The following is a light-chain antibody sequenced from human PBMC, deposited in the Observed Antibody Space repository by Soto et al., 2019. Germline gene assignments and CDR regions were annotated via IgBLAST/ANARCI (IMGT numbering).Light chain of an antibody. CDR3: SSYTSSSTPGVV. V-gene: IGLV2-14*01. CDR2: DVS. CDR1: SSDVGGYNY. Sequence: QSALTQPASVSGSPGQSITISCTGTSSDVGGYNYVSWYQQHPGKAPKLMIYDVSNRPSGVSNRFSVSKSGNTASLTISGLQAEDEAHYYCSSYTSSSTPGVVFGGGTKLTVL. J-gene: IGLJ2*01.